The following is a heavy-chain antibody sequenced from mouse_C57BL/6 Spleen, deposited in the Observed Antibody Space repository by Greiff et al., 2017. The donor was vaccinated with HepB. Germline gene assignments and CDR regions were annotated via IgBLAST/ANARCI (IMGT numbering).Heavy chain of an antibody. CDR3: ARHEDYYGSSYGAWFAY. CDR2: IWSDGST. CDR1: GFSLTSYG. J-gene: IGHJ3*01. Sequence: QVTLKESGPGLVAPSQSLSITCTVSGFSLTSYGVHWVRQPPGKGLEWLVVIWSDGSTTYNSALKSRLSISKDNSKSQVFLTMNSLQTDDTAMYYCARHEDYYGSSYGAWFAYWGQGTLVTVSA. V-gene: IGHV2-6-1*01. D-gene: IGHD1-1*01.